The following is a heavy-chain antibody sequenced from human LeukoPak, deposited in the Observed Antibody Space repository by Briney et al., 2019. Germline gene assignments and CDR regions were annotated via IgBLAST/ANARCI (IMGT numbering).Heavy chain of an antibody. D-gene: IGHD3-16*01. J-gene: IGHJ4*02. CDR2: IIPIFGTA. V-gene: IGHV1-69*05. CDR3: ARGGAARRLFDY. CDR1: GGTFSSYA. Sequence: GASVKVSCKPSGGTFSSYAISWVRQAPGQGLEWMGGIIPIFGTANYAQKFQGRVTITTDESTSTAYMELSSLRSEDTAVYYCARGGAARRLFDYWGQGTLVTVSS.